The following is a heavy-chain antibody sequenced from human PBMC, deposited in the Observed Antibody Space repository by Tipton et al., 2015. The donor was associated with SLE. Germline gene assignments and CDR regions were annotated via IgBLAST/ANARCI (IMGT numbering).Heavy chain of an antibody. Sequence: LRLSCTVSGGSISSSSYYWGWIRQPPGKGLEWIGSIYYSGSPYYNPSLKSRVTISVDTSKNQFSLKLSSVTAADTAVYYCARQGSSSSGGMDVWGQGTTVTVSS. CDR3: ARQGSSSSGGMDV. V-gene: IGHV4-39*07. CDR2: IYYSGSP. J-gene: IGHJ6*02. D-gene: IGHD6-6*01. CDR1: GGSISSSSYY.